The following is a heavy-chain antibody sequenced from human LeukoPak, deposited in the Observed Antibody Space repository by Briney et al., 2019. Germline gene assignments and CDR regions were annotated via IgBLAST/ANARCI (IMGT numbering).Heavy chain of an antibody. J-gene: IGHJ4*02. CDR2: ISSSSSYI. CDR3: ARGGVSYVWYGY. Sequence: PGGSLRLSWAASGFTFSSYSMNWVRQPPGKGLEWVSSISSSSSYIYYADSVKGRFTISRDNAKNSLYLQMNSLRAEDTAVYYCARGGVSYVWYGYWGQGTLVTVSS. CDR1: GFTFSSYS. V-gene: IGHV3-21*01. D-gene: IGHD3-16*01.